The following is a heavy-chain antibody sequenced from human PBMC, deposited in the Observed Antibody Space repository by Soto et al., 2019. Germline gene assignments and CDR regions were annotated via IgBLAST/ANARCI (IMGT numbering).Heavy chain of an antibody. J-gene: IGHJ4*02. CDR1: GFPFKDYA. V-gene: IGHV3-64D*06. Sequence: GGSLRLSCSASGFPFKDYAMHWVRQAPGKGLEYVSAVSSNGGTTYYADSVKGRITISRDNPKSTLYLQMSSLRPEDTAIYYCVRTYYYDSGSYYYWGQGSMVTVSS. D-gene: IGHD3-10*01. CDR3: VRTYYYDSGSYYY. CDR2: VSSNGGTT.